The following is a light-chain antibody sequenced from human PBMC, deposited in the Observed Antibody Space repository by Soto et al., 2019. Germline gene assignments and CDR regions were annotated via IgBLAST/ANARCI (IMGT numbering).Light chain of an antibody. CDR2: DVS. CDR1: SSDVGGYNY. CDR3: CSFGGSYTI. Sequence: QSALTQPRSVSGSPGQSVTISCTGTSSDVGGYNYVSWYKQHPGKAPKLMIYDVSERPSGVPDRFSGSKSGNTASLTISGLQAEDEADYYCCSFGGSYTIFGGGTQLTVL. J-gene: IGLJ2*01. V-gene: IGLV2-11*01.